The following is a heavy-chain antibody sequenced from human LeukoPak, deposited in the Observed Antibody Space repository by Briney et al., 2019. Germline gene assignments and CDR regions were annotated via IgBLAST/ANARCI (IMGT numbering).Heavy chain of an antibody. CDR3: AREGGQWLVYGSWFDR. CDR2: ISAYNGNT. Sequence: ASVKVSCKASGYTFTSYGISWVRQAPGQGLEWMGWISAYNGNTNYAQKLQGRVTMTTDTSTSTAYMELRSLRSDDTAVYYCAREGGQWLVYGSWFDRWGQGTLVTVSS. J-gene: IGHJ5*02. CDR1: GYTFTSYG. D-gene: IGHD6-19*01. V-gene: IGHV1-18*01.